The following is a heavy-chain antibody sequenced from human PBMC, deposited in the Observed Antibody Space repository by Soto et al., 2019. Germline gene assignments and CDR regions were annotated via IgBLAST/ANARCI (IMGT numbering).Heavy chain of an antibody. CDR2: IYSNGGT. CDR1: GDSIGTYN. CDR3: VRQGIGALHGLVDV. J-gene: IGHJ6*02. V-gene: IGHV4-59*08. D-gene: IGHD1-26*01. Sequence: QVQLQASGPGLVKPSDTLSLTCTVSGDSIGTYNWGWIRQPPGKRLEWIGYIYSNGGTSYNPALKRRVTISADTSTKQFSLRLSSVTAADTAVDYCVRQGIGALHGLVDVWGQGTTVTVSS.